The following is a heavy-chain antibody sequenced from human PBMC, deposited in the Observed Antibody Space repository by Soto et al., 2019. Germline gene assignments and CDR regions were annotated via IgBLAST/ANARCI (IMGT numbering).Heavy chain of an antibody. D-gene: IGHD6-13*01. J-gene: IGHJ6*02. CDR3: AKDGIAAAGIPMDV. V-gene: IGHV3-30*18. CDR2: ISYDGSNK. Sequence: GGSLRLSCAASGFTFSSYGMHWVRQAPGKGLEWVAVISYDGSNKYYADSVKGRFTISRDNSKNTLYLQMNSLRAEDTAVYYCAKDGIAAAGIPMDVWGQGTTVTVSS. CDR1: GFTFSSYG.